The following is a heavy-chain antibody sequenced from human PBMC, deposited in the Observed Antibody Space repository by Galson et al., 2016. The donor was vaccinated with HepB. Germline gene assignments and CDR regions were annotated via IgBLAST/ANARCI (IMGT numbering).Heavy chain of an antibody. D-gene: IGHD3-16*01. V-gene: IGHV4-59*01. J-gene: IGHJ2*01. CDR3: AGGGWGTGRGWYFDL. Sequence: ETLSLTCTLSGGFISRDYWSWIRQPPEKGLEWIGYIYHSGITNYNPSLQSRVTISIDTSKNQFSLTLTAVTAAAPALYFCAGGGWGTGRGWYFDLWGRGTLVTVSS. CDR1: GGFISRDY. CDR2: IYHSGIT.